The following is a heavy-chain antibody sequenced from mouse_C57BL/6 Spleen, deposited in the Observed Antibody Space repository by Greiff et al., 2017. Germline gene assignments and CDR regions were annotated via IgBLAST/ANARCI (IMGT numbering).Heavy chain of an antibody. Sequence: EVQRVESGGGLVQPKGSLKLSCAASGFSFNTYAMNWVRQAPGKGLEWVARIRSKSNNYATYYADSVKDRFTISRDDSESMLYLQMNNLKTEDTAMYYCVREGGRDYYGSSPFAMDYWGQGTSVTVSS. J-gene: IGHJ4*01. V-gene: IGHV10-1*01. CDR2: IRSKSNNYAT. D-gene: IGHD1-1*01. CDR3: VREGGRDYYGSSPFAMDY. CDR1: GFSFNTYA.